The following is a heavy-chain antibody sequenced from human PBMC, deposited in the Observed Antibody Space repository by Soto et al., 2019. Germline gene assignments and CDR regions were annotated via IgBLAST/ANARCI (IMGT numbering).Heavy chain of an antibody. J-gene: IGHJ4*02. CDR3: ARDATGIVGATPYYFDY. Sequence: SPTLSLTCAISGDSVSSNSAAWNWIRQSPSRGLEWLGRTYYRSKWYNDYAVSVKSRITINPDTSKNQFSLQLNSVTPEDTAVYYCARDATGIVGATPYYFDYWGQGTLVTVSS. D-gene: IGHD1-26*01. CDR2: TYYRSKWYN. V-gene: IGHV6-1*01. CDR1: GDSVSSNSAA.